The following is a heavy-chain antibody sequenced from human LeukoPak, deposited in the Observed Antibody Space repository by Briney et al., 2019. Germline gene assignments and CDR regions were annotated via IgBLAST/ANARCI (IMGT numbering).Heavy chain of an antibody. CDR1: GGTFSSYA. J-gene: IGHJ4*02. V-gene: IGHV1-69*06. D-gene: IGHD6-19*01. CDR3: ARGLAVAGSPLGY. CDR2: IIPVSGTA. Sequence: SVKVSCKASGGTFSSYAISWVRQAPGQGLEWMGGIIPVSGTANYAQKFQGRVTITADKSTSTAYMELSSLRSEDTAVYYCARGLAVAGSPLGYWGQGTLVTVSS.